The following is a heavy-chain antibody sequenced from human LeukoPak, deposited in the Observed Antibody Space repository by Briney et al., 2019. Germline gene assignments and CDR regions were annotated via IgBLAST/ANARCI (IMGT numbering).Heavy chain of an antibody. J-gene: IGHJ4*02. CDR1: GFIFSGHG. V-gene: IGHV3-23*01. D-gene: IGHD2-21*02. CDR3: ANTVGVTAFLAY. Sequence: GGSLRLSCAASGFIFSGHGMNWVRQAPGKGLEWVSGISPSGDATFYADSVKGRFTISRDNSKNTLYLQMNSLRTEDTALYYCANTVGVTAFLAYWGQGTLVTVSS. CDR2: ISPSGDAT.